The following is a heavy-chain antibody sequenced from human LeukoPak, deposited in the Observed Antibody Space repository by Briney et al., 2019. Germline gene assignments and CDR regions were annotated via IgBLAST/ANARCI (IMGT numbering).Heavy chain of an antibody. D-gene: IGHD2-21*02. CDR1: GGSISSGGYS. CDR2: IYHSGST. J-gene: IGHJ3*02. Sequence: PSETLSLTCAVSGGSISSGGYSWSWIRQPPGKGLEWIGYIYHSGSTYYNPSLKSRVTISVDRSKNQFSLKLSSVTAADTAVYYCAREGGDSTPKDAFDIWGQGTMVTVSS. V-gene: IGHV4-30-2*01. CDR3: AREGGDSTPKDAFDI.